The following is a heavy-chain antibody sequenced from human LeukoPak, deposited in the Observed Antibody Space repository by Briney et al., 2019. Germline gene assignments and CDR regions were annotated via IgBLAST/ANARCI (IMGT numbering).Heavy chain of an antibody. V-gene: IGHV3-66*01. J-gene: IGHJ4*02. CDR1: GFTVSSNY. CDR2: IYSGGST. CDR3: ARDWYYYDSSGYYNGYFDY. Sequence: GGSLRLSCAASGFTVSSNYMSWVGQATGKGLEWVSVIYSGGSTYYADSVKGRFTISRDNSKNTLYLQMNSLRAEDTAVYYCARDWYYYDSSGYYNGYFDYWGQGTLVTVSS. D-gene: IGHD3-22*01.